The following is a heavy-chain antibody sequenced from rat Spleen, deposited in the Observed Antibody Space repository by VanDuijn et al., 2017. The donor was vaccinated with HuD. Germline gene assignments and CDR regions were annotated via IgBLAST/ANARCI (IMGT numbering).Heavy chain of an antibody. CDR2: IWTGGST. CDR1: GFSLTSYN. D-gene: IGHD1-1*01. V-gene: IGHV2-30*01. CDR3: AREGTVSRYFDF. Sequence: QVLLKESGPGLVQPSETLSLTCTVSGFSLTSYNVHWVRQPTGKGLEWMGIIWTGGSTDYNSALKSRLSISRDPSKNQVFLKMNSLQSEDTTTYYCAREGTVSRYFDFWGQGVMVTVSS. J-gene: IGHJ2*01.